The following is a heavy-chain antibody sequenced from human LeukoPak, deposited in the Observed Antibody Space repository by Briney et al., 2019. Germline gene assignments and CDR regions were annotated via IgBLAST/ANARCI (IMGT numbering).Heavy chain of an antibody. CDR3: ARADYGDYRDWFDP. J-gene: IGHJ5*02. Sequence: ASVKVSCKASGGTFSSYAISWVRQAPGQGLEWMGWISAYNGNTNYAQKLQGRVTMTTDTSMSTAYMELRSLRSDDTAVYYCARADYGDYRDWFDPWGQGTLVTVSS. V-gene: IGHV1-18*01. CDR2: ISAYNGNT. CDR1: GGTFSSYA. D-gene: IGHD4-17*01.